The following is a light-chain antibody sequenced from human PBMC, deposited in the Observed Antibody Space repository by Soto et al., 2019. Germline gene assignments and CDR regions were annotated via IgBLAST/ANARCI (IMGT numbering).Light chain of an antibody. CDR3: SSYTASRTK. Sequence: QSALTQPASVSGYPGQSITISCTGTNSDIGTYIYVSWYQQHPGKAPKLLIYDVSNRPSGVSNRFSGSKSGNTASLTISGLQAEDEADYYCSSYTASRTKFGGGTKLTVL. V-gene: IGLV2-14*01. J-gene: IGLJ2*01. CDR2: DVS. CDR1: NSDIGTYIY.